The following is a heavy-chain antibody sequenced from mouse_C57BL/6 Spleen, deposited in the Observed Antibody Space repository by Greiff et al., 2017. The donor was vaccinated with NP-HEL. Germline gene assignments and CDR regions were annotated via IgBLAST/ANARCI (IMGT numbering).Heavy chain of an antibody. D-gene: IGHD3-2*02. V-gene: IGHV3-1*01. CDR3: ARDQGRAWFAY. Sequence: EVQLVESGPGMVKPSQSLSLTCTVTGYSITSGYDWHWIRHFPGNKLEWMGYISYSGSTNYNPSLKSRISITHDTSKNHFFLKLNSVTTEDTATYYCARDQGRAWFAYWGQGTLVTVSA. CDR1: GYSITSGYD. CDR2: ISYSGST. J-gene: IGHJ3*01.